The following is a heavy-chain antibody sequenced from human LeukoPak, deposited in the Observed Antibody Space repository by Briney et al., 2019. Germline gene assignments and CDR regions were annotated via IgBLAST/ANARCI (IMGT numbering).Heavy chain of an antibody. CDR2: INHSGST. CDR1: GGSFSGYY. J-gene: IGHJ6*02. D-gene: IGHD3-10*01. V-gene: IGHV4-34*01. CDR3: ASRRRAFGGFFGMDV. Sequence: SETLSLTCAVYGGSFSGYYWSWIRQPPGKGLEWIGGINHSGSTNYNPSLKSRVTISVDTSKNQFSLKLSSVTAADTAVYYCASRRRAFGGFFGMDVWGQGTTVTVSS.